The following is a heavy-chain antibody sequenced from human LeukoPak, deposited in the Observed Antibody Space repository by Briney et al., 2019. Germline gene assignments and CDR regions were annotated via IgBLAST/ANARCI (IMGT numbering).Heavy chain of an antibody. V-gene: IGHV3-11*05. CDR3: ARDISRIGGIVVVSNWFDP. J-gene: IGHJ5*02. D-gene: IGHD3-22*01. CDR1: GFTFSDYY. CDR2: ISSSSSYT. Sequence: GGSLRLSCAASGFTFSDYYVSWIRQAPGKGLEWVSYISSSSSYTNYADSVKGRFTISRDNAKNSLYLQMNSLRAEDTAVYYCARDISRIGGIVVVSNWFDPWGQGTLVTVSS.